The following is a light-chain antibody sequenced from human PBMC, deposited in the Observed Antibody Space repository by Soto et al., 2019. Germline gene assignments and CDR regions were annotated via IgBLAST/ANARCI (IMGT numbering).Light chain of an antibody. CDR2: DSS. V-gene: IGKV1-5*01. CDR3: QQYDSSSRYT. Sequence: DIQMTQFPSTLSASVGDRITITCRTSQSIRNWLAWYQQKPGKAPKLLIYDSSTLERGVPSRFSGSGSGTEFSLSISSLQPDDFATYYCQQYDSSSRYTFGQGTKLEIK. J-gene: IGKJ2*01. CDR1: QSIRNW.